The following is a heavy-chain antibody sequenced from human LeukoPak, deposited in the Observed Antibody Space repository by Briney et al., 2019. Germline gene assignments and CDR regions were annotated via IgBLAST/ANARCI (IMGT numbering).Heavy chain of an antibody. CDR2: ISWDGGST. CDR3: AKPSKQGIVSPFDY. J-gene: IGHJ4*02. CDR1: GFTFDDYT. Sequence: GGSLRLSCAASGFTFDDYTMHWVCQAPGKGLEWVSLISWDGGSTYYADSVKGRFTISRDNSKNSLYLQMNSLRTEDTALYYCAKPSKQGIVSPFDYWGQGTLVTVSS. D-gene: IGHD1-26*01. V-gene: IGHV3-43*01.